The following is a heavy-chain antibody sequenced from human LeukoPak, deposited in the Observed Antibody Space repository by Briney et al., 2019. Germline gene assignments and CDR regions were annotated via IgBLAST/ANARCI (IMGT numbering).Heavy chain of an antibody. CDR1: GYTFTTFG. Sequence: ASVKVTCKASGYTFTTFGTSWVRQAPGQGLEWMGWISAKTGDTKYAQRVQGRVTMTTDTSTSTAYMEVRSLRSDDTAVYYCARDTSMIRGVKMDYYYYGMDVWGQGTTVTVSS. V-gene: IGHV1-18*04. CDR2: ISAKTGDT. CDR3: ARDTSMIRGVKMDYYYYGMDV. J-gene: IGHJ6*02. D-gene: IGHD3-10*01.